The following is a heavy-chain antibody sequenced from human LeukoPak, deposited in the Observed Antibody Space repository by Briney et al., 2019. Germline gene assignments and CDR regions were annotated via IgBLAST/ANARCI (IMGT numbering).Heavy chain of an antibody. CDR2: IKQDGSEE. J-gene: IGHJ4*02. V-gene: IGHV3-7*01. D-gene: IGHD3-3*01. CDR3: ARELAIFGVVPHFDY. Sequence: GGSLRLSCAASGFTFSSYWMSWVRQAPGKGLEWVANIKQDGSEEYYVDSVKGRFTISRDNAKNSLYLQMNSLRAEDTAVYYCARELAIFGVVPHFDYWGQGTLVTVSS. CDR1: GFTFSSYW.